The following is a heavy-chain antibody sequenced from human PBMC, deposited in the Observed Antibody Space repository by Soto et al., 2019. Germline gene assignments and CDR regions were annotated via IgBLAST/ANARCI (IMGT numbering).Heavy chain of an antibody. CDR3: ARRAITGTLPRGHFDY. V-gene: IGHV1-18*01. D-gene: IGHD1-1*01. CDR2: ISAYNGNT. Sequence: QVQLVQYGAEVKKPGASVKVSCKASGDTFISYGISWVRQAPGQGPEWMGWISAYNGNTNYAQSLQGRATMTVDTSTSTAYMELRSLRPDDTAVYYCARRAITGTLPRGHFDYWGQGTLVPVSS. J-gene: IGHJ4*02. CDR1: GDTFISYG.